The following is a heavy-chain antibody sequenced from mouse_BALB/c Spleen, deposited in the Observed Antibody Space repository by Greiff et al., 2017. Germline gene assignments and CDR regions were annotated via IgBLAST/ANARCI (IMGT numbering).Heavy chain of an antibody. V-gene: IGHV1-80*01. CDR1: GYAFSSYW. Sequence: QVQLQQSGAELVRPGSSVKISCKASGYAFSSYWMNWVKQRPGQGLEWIGQIYPGDGDTNYNGKFKGKATLTADKSSSTAYMQLSSLTSEDSAVYYCAREESPYFDYWGQGTTLTVSS. J-gene: IGHJ2*01. CDR3: AREESPYFDY. CDR2: IYPGDGDT.